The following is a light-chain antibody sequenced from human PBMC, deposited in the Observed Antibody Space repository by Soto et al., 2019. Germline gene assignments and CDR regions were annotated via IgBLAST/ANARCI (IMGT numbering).Light chain of an antibody. V-gene: IGKV1-39*01. CDR2: AAS. Sequence: DIQMTQSPSSLSASVGDRVTITCRASQSIASYLNWYQQKPGKAPKFLIYAASSLQSGVPSRFSGSGSGTDFTLIISSLQPEDFATYYCQQGSNFPWTFGQGTKVDIK. CDR3: QQGSNFPWT. J-gene: IGKJ1*01. CDR1: QSIASY.